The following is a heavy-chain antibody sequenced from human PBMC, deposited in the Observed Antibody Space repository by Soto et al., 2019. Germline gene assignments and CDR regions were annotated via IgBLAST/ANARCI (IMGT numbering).Heavy chain of an antibody. V-gene: IGHV1-18*01. CDR1: GYTFTNYA. Sequence: QVQLVQSGAEVKKPGASVKVSCKASGYTFTNYAFSWVRQAPGQGLEWMGWISAYNGNTNYPQKRQGRVTLTTDTSTSTGYMGRRSLRSDDPAVYYCARDLAAAGPFDCWGQGTLVTVSS. CDR3: ARDLAAAGPFDC. CDR2: ISAYNGNT. J-gene: IGHJ4*02. D-gene: IGHD6-13*01.